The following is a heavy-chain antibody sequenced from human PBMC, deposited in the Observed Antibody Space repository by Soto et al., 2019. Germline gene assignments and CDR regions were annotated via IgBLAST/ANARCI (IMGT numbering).Heavy chain of an antibody. CDR3: ASRYDYGDYSDLVSVWFDP. J-gene: IGHJ5*02. CDR2: INHSGST. Sequence: SETLSLTCAVYGGSFSGYYWNWIRQPPGKGLEWIGEINHSGSTNSNPSLKSRVTISVDTSKNQFSLKLSSVTAADTAVYYCASRYDYGDYSDLVSVWFDPWGQGTLVTVSS. V-gene: IGHV4-34*01. D-gene: IGHD4-17*01. CDR1: GGSFSGYY.